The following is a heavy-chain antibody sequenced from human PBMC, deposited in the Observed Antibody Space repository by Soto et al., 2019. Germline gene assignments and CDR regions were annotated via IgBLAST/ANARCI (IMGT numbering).Heavy chain of an antibody. D-gene: IGHD2-2*01. J-gene: IGHJ6*02. V-gene: IGHV3-48*03. CDR3: ARQKYQLLQSYYYYGTDV. CDR1: GFTFSSYE. CDR2: ISSSGSTI. Sequence: EVQLVESGGGLVQPGGSLRLSCAASGFTFSSYEMNWVRQAPGKGLEWVSYISSSGSTIYYADSVKGRFTISRDNAKNSLNLQMNSLRAEDTAVYYCARQKYQLLQSYYYYGTDVWSQGTTLTVSS.